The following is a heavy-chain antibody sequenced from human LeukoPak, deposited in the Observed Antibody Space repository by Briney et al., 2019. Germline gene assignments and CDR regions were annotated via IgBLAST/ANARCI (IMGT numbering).Heavy chain of an antibody. V-gene: IGHV3-7*01. Sequence: GGSLRLSCAASGFTFSSYSMSWVRQAPGKGLEWVANIKQDGSEKYYVDSVKGRFTISRDNAKNSLYLQMNSLRAEDTAVYYCARGVPVPAAIFDYWGQGTLVTVSS. D-gene: IGHD2-2*01. CDR1: GFTFSSYS. CDR3: ARGVPVPAAIFDY. J-gene: IGHJ4*02. CDR2: IKQDGSEK.